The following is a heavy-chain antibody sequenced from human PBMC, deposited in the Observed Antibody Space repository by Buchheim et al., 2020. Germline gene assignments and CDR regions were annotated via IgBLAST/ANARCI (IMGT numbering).Heavy chain of an antibody. CDR2: INHSGTT. Sequence: QVQLQESGPGLVKPAGTLSLTCGVSGDSISSTDWWNWVRQPPGKGLEWIGEINHSGTTNYSPSLKSRVTMSVDKSKKQFSLNLGSVTAGDTAVYYCARNFGLGGMDVWGRGTT. CDR3: ARNFGLGGMDV. J-gene: IGHJ6*02. D-gene: IGHD3-16*01. CDR1: GDSISSTDW. V-gene: IGHV4-4*02.